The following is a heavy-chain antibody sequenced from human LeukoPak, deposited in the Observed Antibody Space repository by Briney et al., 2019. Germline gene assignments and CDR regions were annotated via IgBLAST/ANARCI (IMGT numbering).Heavy chain of an antibody. D-gene: IGHD3-10*01. Sequence: GGSLRLSCAASGFTFRTYWMHWVRQTQGQGLVWVSRINSDGSTTNYAGSVKGRFTVSRDNAQNTLYLQMSSLRAEDTAVYYCARAGNYYFEYWGQGALVTVSS. CDR1: GFTFRTYW. CDR3: ARAGNYYFEY. CDR2: INSDGSTT. J-gene: IGHJ4*02. V-gene: IGHV3-74*01.